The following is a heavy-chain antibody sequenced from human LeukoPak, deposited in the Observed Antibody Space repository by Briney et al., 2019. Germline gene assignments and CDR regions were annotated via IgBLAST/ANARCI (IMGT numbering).Heavy chain of an antibody. D-gene: IGHD5-12*01. J-gene: IGHJ4*02. V-gene: IGHV3-66*01. Sequence: GGSLRLSCAASGFSVSTNCMTWDHQAPGKGLEWVSLIHSGDSTYYADSVRGRFTISRDNSKNTLFLQMTSLRAEDTAVYYCARDLRLRGYSGYDFEWGQGTLVTVSS. CDR1: GFSVSTNC. CDR2: IHSGDST. CDR3: ARDLRLRGYSGYDFE.